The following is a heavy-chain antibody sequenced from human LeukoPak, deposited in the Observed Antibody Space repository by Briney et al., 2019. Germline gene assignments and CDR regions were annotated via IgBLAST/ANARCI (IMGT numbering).Heavy chain of an antibody. CDR2: TYYRSKLYT. CDR3: ARGYGYYFDY. J-gene: IGHJ4*02. D-gene: IGHD5-18*01. V-gene: IGHV6-1*01. Sequence: SQTLSLTCAVSGDSVSSNSAAWNWIRQSQSRGLEWLVRTYYRSKLYTDYALSVKSRITINPDTSKNQFSLQLNSVTPEDTAVYYCARGYGYYFDYWGQGTLVTVSP. CDR1: GDSVSSNSAA.